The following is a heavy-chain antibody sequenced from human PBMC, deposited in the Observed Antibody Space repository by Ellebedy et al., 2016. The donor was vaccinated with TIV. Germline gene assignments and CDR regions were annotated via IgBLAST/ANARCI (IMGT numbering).Heavy chain of an antibody. CDR2: IDTVGDT. V-gene: IGHV3-53*01. CDR1: GFSVSRNY. Sequence: GESLKISCRASGFSVSRNYMNWVRQAPGKGLEWVSVIDTVGDTYYADAVKGRFTMSRDDSKNTLYLQVHSLRTEDTAVYFCAKRNDMADLDCWGQGTLVTVSS. CDR3: AKRNDMADLDC. D-gene: IGHD3-22*01. J-gene: IGHJ4*02.